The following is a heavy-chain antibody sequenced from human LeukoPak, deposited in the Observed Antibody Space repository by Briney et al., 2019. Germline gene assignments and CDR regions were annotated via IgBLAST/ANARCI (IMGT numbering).Heavy chain of an antibody. Sequence: SYISSSGSTIYYAYSVKGRFTISRDNAKNTPYLQMNSLRAEDTAVYYCAKLPYYDSSGSDYWGQGTLVTVSS. CDR2: ISSSGSTI. V-gene: IGHV3-11*04. J-gene: IGHJ4*02. CDR3: AKLPYYDSSGSDY. D-gene: IGHD3-22*01.